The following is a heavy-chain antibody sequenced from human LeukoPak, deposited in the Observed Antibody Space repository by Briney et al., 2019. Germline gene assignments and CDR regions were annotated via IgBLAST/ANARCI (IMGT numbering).Heavy chain of an antibody. D-gene: IGHD3/OR15-3a*01. Sequence: PGGSLRLSCVASGFTFDEYAMHWVRQAPGKGLEWVSGISRKSYRTDYVDAVKGRFTISRDNIKNSLYLQMTNLRAEDTALYYCAKNFQGFSDPYGMDVWGQGTTVTVFS. CDR2: ISRKSYRT. CDR1: GFTFDEYA. J-gene: IGHJ6*02. V-gene: IGHV3-9*01. CDR3: AKNFQGFSDPYGMDV.